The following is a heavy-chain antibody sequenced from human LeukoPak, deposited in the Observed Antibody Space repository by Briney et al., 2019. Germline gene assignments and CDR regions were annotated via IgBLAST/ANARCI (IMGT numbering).Heavy chain of an antibody. J-gene: IGHJ5*02. CDR1: GGSISSSGYY. CDR3: ARHEYSGSYYGLSWFDP. D-gene: IGHD1-26*01. V-gene: IGHV4-39*01. CDR2: IYYSGST. Sequence: SETLPLTXTVSGGSISSSGYYWGWIRQPPGKGLEWIASIYYSGSTYYNPSLKSRVTISVDTSKNQLSLKLSSLTAADTAVHYCARHEYSGSYYGLSWFDPWGQRTLVTVSS.